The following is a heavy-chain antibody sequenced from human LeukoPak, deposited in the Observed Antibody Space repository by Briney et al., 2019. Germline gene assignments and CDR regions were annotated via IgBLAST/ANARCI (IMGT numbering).Heavy chain of an antibody. CDR1: GFTFSSYG. CDR2: IKQDGSEK. CDR3: ARDVYYGSGSPTVDY. V-gene: IGHV3-7*01. Sequence: PGGSLRLSCAASGFTFSSYGMHWVRQAPGKGLEWVANIKQDGSEKYYVDSVKGRFTISRDNAKNSLYLQMNSLRAEDTAVYYCARDVYYGSGSPTVDYWGQGTLVTVSS. J-gene: IGHJ4*02. D-gene: IGHD3-10*01.